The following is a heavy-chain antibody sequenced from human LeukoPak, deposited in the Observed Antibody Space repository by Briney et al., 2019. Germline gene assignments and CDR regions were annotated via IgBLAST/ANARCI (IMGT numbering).Heavy chain of an antibody. CDR1: GGSISSSSYY. D-gene: IGHD3-10*01. CDR2: IYYSGST. CDR3: ARVRPLPHFYYYYYYMDV. J-gene: IGHJ6*03. V-gene: IGHV4-39*07. Sequence: SETLSLTCTVSGGSISSSSYYWGWIRQPPGKGLEWIGSIYYSGSTYYNPSLKSRVTISVDTSKNQFSLKLSSVTAADTAVYYCARVRPLPHFYYYYYYMDVWGKGTTVTISS.